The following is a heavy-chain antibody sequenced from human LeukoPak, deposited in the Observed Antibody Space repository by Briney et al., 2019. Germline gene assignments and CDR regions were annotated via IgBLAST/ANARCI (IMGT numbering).Heavy chain of an antibody. J-gene: IGHJ4*02. Sequence: GASVKVSCKASGYTFTSYDINWVRQATGQGLEWMGWMNPNSGNTGYAQKFQGRVTITRNTSISTAYMELSSLRSDDTAVYYCARVPPILPGYYGSYYFDYWGQGTLVTVSS. CDR2: MNPNSGNT. D-gene: IGHD3-9*01. CDR3: ARVPPILPGYYGSYYFDY. CDR1: GYTFTSYD. V-gene: IGHV1-8*03.